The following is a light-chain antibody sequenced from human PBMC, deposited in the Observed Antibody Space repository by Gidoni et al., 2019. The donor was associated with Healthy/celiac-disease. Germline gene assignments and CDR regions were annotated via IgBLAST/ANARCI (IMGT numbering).Light chain of an antibody. CDR2: DAS. V-gene: IGKV3-11*01. CDR1: QSVSSY. CDR3: QQRSNWPPSIT. Sequence: ESVLTQSPATLSLSPGERATLSCRASQSVSSYLACYQQKPGQAPRLLIYDASNRATGIPARFSGSGSGTDFTLTISSLEPEDFAVYYCQQRSNWPPSITFGQGTRLEIK. J-gene: IGKJ5*01.